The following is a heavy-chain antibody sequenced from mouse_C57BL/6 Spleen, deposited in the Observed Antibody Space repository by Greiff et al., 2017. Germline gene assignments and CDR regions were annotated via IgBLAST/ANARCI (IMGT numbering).Heavy chain of an antibody. D-gene: IGHD2-5*01. CDR1: GYTFTSYW. V-gene: IGHV1-64*01. J-gene: IGHJ2*01. CDR3: ARDYSNYFDY. Sequence: QVQLQQPGAELVKPGASVKLSCKASGYTFTSYWMHWVKQRPGQGLEWIGMIHPNSGSTNYNEKFKSKATLTVDKSSSIAYMQLSSLTSEDSAVYYCARDYSNYFDYWGQGTTLTVSS. CDR2: IHPNSGST.